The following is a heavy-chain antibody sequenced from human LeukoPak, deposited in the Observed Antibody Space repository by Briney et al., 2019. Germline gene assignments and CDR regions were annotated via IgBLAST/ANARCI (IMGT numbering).Heavy chain of an antibody. CDR1: GFTLSDHY. Sequence: GGSLRLSCAASGFTLSDHYMDWVRQAPGKGLEWVGRIRNKARSYTTEYAASVKGRFTISRDDSKISLDLQMNSLKTEDTAVYYCTRAGGNYSFEYWGQGTLVTVSP. CDR3: TRAGGNYSFEY. CDR2: IRNKARSYTT. V-gene: IGHV3-72*01. D-gene: IGHD1-26*01. J-gene: IGHJ4*02.